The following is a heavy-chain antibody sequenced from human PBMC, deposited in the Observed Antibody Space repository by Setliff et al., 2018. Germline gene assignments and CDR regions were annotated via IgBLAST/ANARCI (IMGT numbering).Heavy chain of an antibody. J-gene: IGHJ4*02. CDR1: GFTFSNYE. CDR2: ISYSGSDT. CDR3: ARAPDYGEIDF. Sequence: PGGSLRLSCAASGFTFSNYEMNWVRQAPGKGLEWVSYISYSGSDTYHADSVKGRFTISRDNAMNSLYLQMNSLRAEDTAIYYCARAPDYGEIDFWGQGTLVTVSS. V-gene: IGHV3-48*03. D-gene: IGHD4-17*01.